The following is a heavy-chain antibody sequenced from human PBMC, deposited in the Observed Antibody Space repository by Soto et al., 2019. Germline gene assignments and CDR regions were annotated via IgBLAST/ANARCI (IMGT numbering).Heavy chain of an antibody. J-gene: IGHJ6*02. Sequence: QVQLVQSGAEVKKPGSSVKVSCKASGGTFSSYAISWVRQAPGQGLEWMGGIIPIFGTANYAQKFQGRVTITADESTSTAYMELSSLRSEDTAVYYCARERIEARREAGYYYYGMDVWGQGTTVTVSS. V-gene: IGHV1-69*01. CDR1: GGTFSSYA. CDR2: IIPIFGTA. CDR3: ARERIEARREAGYYYYGMDV. D-gene: IGHD6-6*01.